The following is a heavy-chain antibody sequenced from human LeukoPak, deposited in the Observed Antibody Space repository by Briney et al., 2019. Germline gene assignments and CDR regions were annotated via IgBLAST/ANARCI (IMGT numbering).Heavy chain of an antibody. CDR2: AYHSGIT. J-gene: IGHJ6*03. V-gene: IGHV4-38-2*01. D-gene: IGHD2-2*01. CDR3: ARSVGGDYMDV. CDR1: GYSISSGYY. Sequence: SETLSLTCAVSGYSISSGYYWGWIRQPPGKGLEYIASAYHSGITYYNPSLKSRVTISVDTSKNQFSLKLSSVTAGDTALYYCARSVGGDYMDVWGKGTTVTVSS.